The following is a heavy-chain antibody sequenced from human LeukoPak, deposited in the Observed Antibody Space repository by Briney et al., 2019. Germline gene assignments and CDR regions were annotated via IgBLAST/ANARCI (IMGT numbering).Heavy chain of an antibody. V-gene: IGHV4-38-2*01. D-gene: IGHD7-27*01. Sequence: SETLSLTCVVSGYSISSGYYWGWIRQPPGKGLEWIGSIWHSGTTYYNPSLKSRVTISVDTSNNQFSLKLSSVTAADPAVFYCARLWGSGYYFDSWGQGTLGTVSS. CDR3: ARLWGSGYYFDS. CDR2: IWHSGTT. CDR1: GYSISSGYY. J-gene: IGHJ4*02.